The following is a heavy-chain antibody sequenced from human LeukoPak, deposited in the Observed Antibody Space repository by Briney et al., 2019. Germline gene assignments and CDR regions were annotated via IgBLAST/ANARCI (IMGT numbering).Heavy chain of an antibody. J-gene: IGHJ4*02. CDR2: ISAYNGNT. Sequence: ASVKVSCKASGYTFTGYYMHWVRQAPGQGLEGMGWISAYNGNTNYAQKLQGRVTMTTDTSTSTAYMELRSLRSDDTAVYYCARFSSRGPAWDWGQGTLVTVSS. V-gene: IGHV1-18*04. CDR1: GYTFTGYY. CDR3: ARFSSRGPAWD. D-gene: IGHD1-14*01.